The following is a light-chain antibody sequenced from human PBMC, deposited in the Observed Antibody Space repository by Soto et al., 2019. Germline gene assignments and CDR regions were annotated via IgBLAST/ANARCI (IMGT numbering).Light chain of an antibody. V-gene: IGKV1-5*01. CDR3: QHHNSYSQT. J-gene: IGKJ1*01. CDR2: GAS. Sequence: DIQMTQSPPTLYASVGDRVTITCRASQSIRHYLAWYQQMPGKAPKLLIYGASTLQSGVPSRFSGSGSETEFTLTISSLQPDDFGTYFCQHHNSYSQTFGQGPKVEIK. CDR1: QSIRHY.